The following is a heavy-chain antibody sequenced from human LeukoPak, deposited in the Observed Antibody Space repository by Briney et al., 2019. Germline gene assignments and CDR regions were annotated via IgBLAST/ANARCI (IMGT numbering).Heavy chain of an antibody. CDR2: INSDGSRT. J-gene: IGHJ4*02. CDR1: GFTFSSHW. CDR3: AKGTTYCGGDCYPGFCDY. V-gene: IGHV3-74*01. D-gene: IGHD2-21*02. Sequence: PGGSLRLSCAASGFTFSSHWMHWVRQGPGKGLVWVSRINSDGSRTIYADSVKGRFTISRDSAKNTLYLQMNSLRAEDTAVYYCAKGTTYCGGDCYPGFCDYWGQGTLVTVSS.